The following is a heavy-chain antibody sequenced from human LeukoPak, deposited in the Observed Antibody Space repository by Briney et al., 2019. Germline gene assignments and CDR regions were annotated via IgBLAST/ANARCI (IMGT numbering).Heavy chain of an antibody. Sequence: GGSLRLSCAASGFTFSSYSMNWVRQAPGKGLEWVSSISSSSYIYYADSVKGRFTISRDNAKNSLYLQMNSLRAEDTAVYYCARDGFGELLDLSGVGYYYYMDVWGKGTTVTVSS. D-gene: IGHD3-10*01. V-gene: IGHV3-21*01. CDR3: ARDGFGELLDLSGVGYYYYMDV. CDR1: GFTFSSYS. CDR2: ISSSSYI. J-gene: IGHJ6*03.